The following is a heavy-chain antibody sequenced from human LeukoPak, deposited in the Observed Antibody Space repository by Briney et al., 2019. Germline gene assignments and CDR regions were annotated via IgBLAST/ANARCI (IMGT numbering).Heavy chain of an antibody. V-gene: IGHV1-69*13. J-gene: IGHJ6*02. CDR2: IIPIFGTA. Sequence: SLKVSCKASGGTFSSYAISWVRQAPGQGLEWMGGIIPIFGTANYAQKFQGRVTITADESTSTAYMELSSLRSEDTAVYYCARCSAGNTVVTRSYYYYGMDVWGQGTTVTVSS. CDR1: GGTFSSYA. D-gene: IGHD4-23*01. CDR3: ARCSAGNTVVTRSYYYYGMDV.